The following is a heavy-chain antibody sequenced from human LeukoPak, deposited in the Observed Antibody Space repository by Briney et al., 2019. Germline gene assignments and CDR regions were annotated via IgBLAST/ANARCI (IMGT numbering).Heavy chain of an antibody. CDR1: GYTFTSYY. V-gene: IGHV1-46*01. CDR2: MNPSGGST. CDR3: ARFLPDCSSTSCYPVYYYDSSGVDAFDI. Sequence: ASVKVSCKASGYTFTSYYMHWVRQAPGQGLEWMGIMNPSGGSTSYAQKFQGRVTMTRDTSTSTVYMELSSLRSEDTAVYYCARFLPDCSSTSCYPVYYYDSSGVDAFDIWGQGTMVTVSS. J-gene: IGHJ3*02. D-gene: IGHD2-2*01.